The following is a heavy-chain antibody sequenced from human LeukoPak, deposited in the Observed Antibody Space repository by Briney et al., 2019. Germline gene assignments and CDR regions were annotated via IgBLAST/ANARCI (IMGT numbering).Heavy chain of an antibody. J-gene: IGHJ4*02. CDR3: ARAGYCSSTSCYTGITDY. D-gene: IGHD2-2*02. Sequence: SETLSLTCTVSGYSISSGYYWGWIRQPPGKGLEWIGSIYHSGSTYYNPSLRSRVTISVDTSKNQFPLKLSSVTAADTAVYYCARAGYCSSTSCYTGITDYWGQGTLVTVSS. CDR1: GYSISSGYY. V-gene: IGHV4-38-2*02. CDR2: IYHSGST.